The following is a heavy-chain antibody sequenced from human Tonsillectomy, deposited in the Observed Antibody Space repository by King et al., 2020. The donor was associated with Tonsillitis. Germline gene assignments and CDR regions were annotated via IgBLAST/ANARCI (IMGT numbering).Heavy chain of an antibody. CDR3: AKRRGGFPSDAFDI. CDR1: GFTFSGYC. J-gene: IGHJ3*02. Sequence: VQLVESGGGLVQPGGSLRRSCAASGFTFSGYCMTWVRQAPGKGLEWVSTISANGGSTDDADSVRGRLTIVRANSKSTLFLQMDSLRVEDTAVYYGAKRRGGFPSDAFDIWGPGTLVTVSS. V-gene: IGHV3-23*04. CDR2: ISANGGST. D-gene: IGHD5-24*01.